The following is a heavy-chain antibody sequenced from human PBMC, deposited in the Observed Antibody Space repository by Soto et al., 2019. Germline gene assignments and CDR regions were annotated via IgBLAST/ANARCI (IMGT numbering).Heavy chain of an antibody. J-gene: IGHJ3*02. V-gene: IGHV3-9*01. CDR2: ISWNSGSI. CDR1: GFTFDDYA. CDR3: AKAYYYDSSGSLVAFDI. D-gene: IGHD3-22*01. Sequence: EVQLVESGGGLVQPGRSLRLSCAASGFTFDDYAMHWVRQAPGKGLEWVSGISWNSGSIGYADSVKGRFIISRDNAKNSLYLQMNSLRAEDTALYYCAKAYYYDSSGSLVAFDIWGQGTMVTVSS.